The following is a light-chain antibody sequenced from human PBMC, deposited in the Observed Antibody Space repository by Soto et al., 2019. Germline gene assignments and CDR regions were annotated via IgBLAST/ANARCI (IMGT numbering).Light chain of an antibody. CDR2: EVT. CDR3: SSYATSNTVV. J-gene: IGLJ3*02. Sequence: QSALTQPASVSGSPGQSITISCTGTSSDVGGYHYVSWYQQHPGKAPKVIIFEVTNRPSGISTRFSGSRSGNTASLTISGLHAEDEADYYCSSYATSNTVVFGGGTKVTVL. CDR1: SSDVGGYHY. V-gene: IGLV2-14*01.